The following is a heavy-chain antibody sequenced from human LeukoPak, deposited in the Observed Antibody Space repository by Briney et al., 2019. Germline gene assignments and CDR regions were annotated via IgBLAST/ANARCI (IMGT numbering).Heavy chain of an antibody. CDR3: VRVSQGDTAMATFDY. Sequence: PSETLSLTCAVYGGTFSGYYWSWIRQPPGKGLEWIGEINHSGSTNYNPSLKSRVTISVDTSKNQFSLKLSSVTAADTAVFYCVRVSQGDTAMATFDYWGQGTLVTVSS. V-gene: IGHV4-34*01. J-gene: IGHJ4*02. CDR1: GGTFSGYY. D-gene: IGHD5-18*01. CDR2: INHSGST.